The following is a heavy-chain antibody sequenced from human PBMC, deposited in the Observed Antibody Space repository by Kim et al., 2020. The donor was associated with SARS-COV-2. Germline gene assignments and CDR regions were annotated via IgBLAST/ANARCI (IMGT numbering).Heavy chain of an antibody. CDR1: GITFSGSA. D-gene: IGHD5-18*01. J-gene: IGHJ5*01. V-gene: IGHV3-73*01. CDR3: VSGNVDTASGGLGS. Sequence: GGSLRLSCAASGITFSGSAIHWVRQASGKGLEWVGRIRTEASAYATAHAASVKGRFTISRDDSQNTAYLQMNSLKIEDTAVYHCVSGNVDTASGGLGSWGQGTLVTVSS. CDR2: IRTEASAYAT.